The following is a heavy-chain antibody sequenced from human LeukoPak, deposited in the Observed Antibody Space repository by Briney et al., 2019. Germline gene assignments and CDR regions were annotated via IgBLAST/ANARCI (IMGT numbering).Heavy chain of an antibody. D-gene: IGHD2-2*01. CDR2: INTYSGAI. Sequence: ASVKVSCKSSVFTFTDEYIHWVRQAPGPGLEWMGWINTYSGAINYAQKFQGRVTLTRDTSISTAYMELSRLTSGDTAVYYCARDPKSQLLLDYWGQGTLVTVSS. CDR1: VFTFTDEY. V-gene: IGHV1-2*02. J-gene: IGHJ4*02. CDR3: ARDPKSQLLLDY.